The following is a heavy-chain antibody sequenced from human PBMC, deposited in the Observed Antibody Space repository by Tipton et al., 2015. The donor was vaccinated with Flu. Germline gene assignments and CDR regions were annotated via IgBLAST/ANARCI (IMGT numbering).Heavy chain of an antibody. CDR1: GFTFNKYG. J-gene: IGHJ2*01. CDR3: GRSYDSSGYIVRYSDL. CDR2: ISGSGDNT. V-gene: IGHV3-23*01. D-gene: IGHD3-22*01. Sequence: SLRLSCAASGFTFNKYGMSWVRQAPGKGLEWVSGISGSGDNTYYRDSVKGRLTIPRDNSKNTLYLQMSSLRVEDTAVYYCGRSYDSSGYIVRYSDLWGRGTLVTVTS.